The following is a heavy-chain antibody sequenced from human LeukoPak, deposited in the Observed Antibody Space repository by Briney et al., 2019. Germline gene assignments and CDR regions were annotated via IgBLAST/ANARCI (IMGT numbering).Heavy chain of an antibody. CDR2: INPDGRAT. Sequence: GGSLRLSCAASGFTFSTSWMSWVRQAPGKGLEWLANINPDGRATFYVDSVKGRFIISRDNARNSLFLQMSSLRDDDTALYYCASSHDSAGNDWGQGTVVTVYS. CDR1: GFTFSTSW. V-gene: IGHV3-7*01. CDR3: ASSHDSAGND. J-gene: IGHJ1*01. D-gene: IGHD2-15*01.